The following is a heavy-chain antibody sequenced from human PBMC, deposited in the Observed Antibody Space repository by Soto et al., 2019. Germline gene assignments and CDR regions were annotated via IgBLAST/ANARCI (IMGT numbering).Heavy chain of an antibody. CDR3: AKDEVDGLWFGEN. V-gene: IGHV3-33*06. D-gene: IGHD3-10*01. CDR1: GYTFSTYG. CDR2: IWNDGSNR. J-gene: IGHJ4*02. Sequence: QVQLVESGGGVVQPGRSLRLSCAASGYTFSTYGMHWVRQAPGKGLEWVAVIWNDGSNRYYADSVKGRFTISRDDSKSTVYLQMNSLRADDTAVDYCAKDEVDGLWFGENWGQGTLVTVSS.